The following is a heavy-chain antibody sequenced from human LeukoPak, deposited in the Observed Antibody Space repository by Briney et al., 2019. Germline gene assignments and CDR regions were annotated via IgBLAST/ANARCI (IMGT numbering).Heavy chain of an antibody. CDR1: GLTFSRHD. CDR3: ATQATADSRSFGY. D-gene: IGHD2-21*01. CDR2: VSSSGTNT. J-gene: IGHJ4*02. V-gene: IGHV3-23*01. Sequence: PGDSRRLSCAASGLTFSRHDTNWGPQAARKGLGSVSTVSSSGTNTYYADSVKGRFTITRDNSKTTLYLQLNSLRGEDTALYYCATQATADSRSFGYWGQAPLVPVSS.